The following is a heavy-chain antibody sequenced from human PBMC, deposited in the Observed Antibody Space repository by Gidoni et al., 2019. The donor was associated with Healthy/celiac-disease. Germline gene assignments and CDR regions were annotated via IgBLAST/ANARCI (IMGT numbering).Heavy chain of an antibody. CDR1: GFPFSSYA. V-gene: IGHV3-23*01. CDR3: AKFRGQLWSDLHDAFDI. D-gene: IGHD5-18*01. Sequence: EVQLLESGGRVVQPGGSLRLSCEASGFPFSSYAMRCVRQAPGKGVEWVSAISGRGGSTYYATSLKCRFTISRDNSKNTLYLQMNSLRAEDTAVYYCAKFRGQLWSDLHDAFDIWGQGTMVTVSS. CDR2: ISGRGGST. J-gene: IGHJ3*02.